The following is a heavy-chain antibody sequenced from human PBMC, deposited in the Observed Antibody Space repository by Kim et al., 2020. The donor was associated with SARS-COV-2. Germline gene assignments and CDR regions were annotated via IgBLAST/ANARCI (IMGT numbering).Heavy chain of an antibody. D-gene: IGHD3-10*01. J-gene: IGHJ4*02. CDR1: GGSISSSSYY. CDR3: ARRNSITLVRGLIVTGYYFDY. V-gene: IGHV4-39*01. CDR2: ISYSGST. Sequence: SETLSLTCTVSGGSISSSSYYWGWIRQPPGKGLEWIGSISYSGSTYYNPSLKSRVTISVDTSKNQFSLKLSSVTAADTALYYCARRNSITLVRGLIVTGYYFDYWGQGTLVTVSS.